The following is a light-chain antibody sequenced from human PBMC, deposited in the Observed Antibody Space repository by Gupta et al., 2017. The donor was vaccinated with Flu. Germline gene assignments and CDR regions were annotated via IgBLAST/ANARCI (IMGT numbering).Light chain of an antibody. Sequence: ISCSGSSSNIGSNTVNWYQQLPGTAPKLLIYSDNQRPSGVPDRFSGYKSGTSASLALSGLQSEDEADYSCATWDDSLNAWVFGGGTKLTVL. CDR2: SDN. CDR1: SSNIGSNT. V-gene: IGLV1-44*01. J-gene: IGLJ3*02. CDR3: ATWDDSLNAWV.